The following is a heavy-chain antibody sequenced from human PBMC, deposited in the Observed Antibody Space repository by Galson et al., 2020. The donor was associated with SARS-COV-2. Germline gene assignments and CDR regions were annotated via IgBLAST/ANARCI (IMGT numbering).Heavy chain of an antibody. CDR3: AREIVASSWYLYYFDY. CDR2: ISSSSSYI. V-gene: IGHV3-21*01. CDR1: GFTFSSYS. Sequence: NSGGSLRLSCAASGFTFSSYSMNWVRQAPGKGLEWVSSISSSSSYIYYADSVKGRFTISRDNSKNTLYLQMNSLRAEDTAVYYCAREIVASSWYLYYFDYWGQGTLVTVSS. J-gene: IGHJ4*02. D-gene: IGHD6-13*01.